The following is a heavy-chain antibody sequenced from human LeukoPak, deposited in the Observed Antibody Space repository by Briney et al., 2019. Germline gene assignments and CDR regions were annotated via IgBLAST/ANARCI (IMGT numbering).Heavy chain of an antibody. Sequence: GGSLRLSCAASGFTFSSYAMSWVRQAPGEGLEWVSGISAGGDTTYTADSVRGRFTISRDNSNNTLYLQMNALTAEDTAVYYCAAISYSGTWPVGYWGQGILVTVTA. V-gene: IGHV3-23*01. CDR1: GFTFSSYA. D-gene: IGHD6-25*01. CDR3: AAISYSGTWPVGY. J-gene: IGHJ4*02. CDR2: ISAGGDTT.